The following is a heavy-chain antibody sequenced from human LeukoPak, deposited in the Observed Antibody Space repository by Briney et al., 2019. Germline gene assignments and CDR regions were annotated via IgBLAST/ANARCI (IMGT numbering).Heavy chain of an antibody. CDR2: IHPSTGNP. J-gene: IGHJ4*02. D-gene: IGHD3-16*02. CDR3: ARAYQRLGQLSLPDY. V-gene: IGHV7-4-1*02. CDR1: GYTFTNYA. Sequence: AASVKVSCKASGYTFTNYAMNWVRQAPGQGLEWMGWIHPSTGNPTYAQAFTGRFVFSLDTSVSTTYLQISSLKTEDTAVYYCARAYQRLGQLSLPDYWGQGTLVTVSS.